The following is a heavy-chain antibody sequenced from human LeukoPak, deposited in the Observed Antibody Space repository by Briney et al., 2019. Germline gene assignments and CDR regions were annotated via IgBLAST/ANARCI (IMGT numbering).Heavy chain of an antibody. V-gene: IGHV3-11*05. J-gene: IGHJ4*02. D-gene: IGHD3-22*01. Sequence: GGSLRLSCAASGFTFSDYHMTWIRQAPGKGLEWVSYISGSSIYARYADSVKGRFTISRDNAKNSLYLQMNSLRAEDTALYYCVRDISGYYFDYWGQGTLVTVSS. CDR2: ISGSSIYA. CDR1: GFTFSDYH. CDR3: VRDISGYYFDY.